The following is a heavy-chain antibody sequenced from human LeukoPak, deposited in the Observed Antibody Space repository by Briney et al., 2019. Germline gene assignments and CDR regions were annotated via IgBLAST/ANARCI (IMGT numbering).Heavy chain of an antibody. Sequence: GGSLRLSCAASGFTFSDYWMSWVRQAPGKGPEWVATIKQDGSEEHYVDSVKGRFTVSRDNARNSLFLQMNSLRVEDTAVYYCTTYKNWVAGDIWGQGTTVSVSS. J-gene: IGHJ6*02. CDR2: IKQDGSEE. V-gene: IGHV3-7*01. CDR1: GFTFSDYW. CDR3: TTYKNWVAGDI. D-gene: IGHD7-27*01.